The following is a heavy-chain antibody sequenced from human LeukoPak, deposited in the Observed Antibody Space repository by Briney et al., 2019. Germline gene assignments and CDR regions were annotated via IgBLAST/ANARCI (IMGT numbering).Heavy chain of an antibody. V-gene: IGHV4-59*01. Sequence: PSETLSLTCAVSGASICSFFWSWVRQHPGKGLESIGYIHHTDRSNYHHPLQRRDPLALDTSKNQFSLKLSSVIAADTAIYYCTKVLRGYSDYGDGGQGTVVSVSS. CDR2: IHHTDRS. J-gene: IGHJ4*02. D-gene: IGHD5-12*01. CDR3: TKVLRGYSDYGD. CDR1: GASICSFF.